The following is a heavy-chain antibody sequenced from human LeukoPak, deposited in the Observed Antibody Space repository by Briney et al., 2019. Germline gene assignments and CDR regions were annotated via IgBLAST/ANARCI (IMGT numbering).Heavy chain of an antibody. CDR2: VYHSGST. V-gene: IGHV4-38-2*02. Sequence: SETLSLTCTVSNYSISSGYYWGWIRQPPGKGLEWIASVYHSGSTSYNPSLKSRLTISVHKSKNQFSLKLSSVTAADTAVYYCARDTALFRAYDIWGQGTLVTVSS. CDR1: NYSISSGYY. CDR3: ARDTALFRAYDI. J-gene: IGHJ3*02.